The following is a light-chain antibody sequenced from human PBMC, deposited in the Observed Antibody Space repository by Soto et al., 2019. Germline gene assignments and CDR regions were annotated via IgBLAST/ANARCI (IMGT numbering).Light chain of an antibody. V-gene: IGKV3-15*01. CDR3: QQYNNWPPRYT. CDR2: GAS. CDR1: QSVSSN. J-gene: IGKJ2*01. Sequence: EIVMTQSPATLSVSPGERATLSCRASQSVSSNLAWYQQKPGQAPRLLIYGASTRATGIPARFSGSGSRKEFTLTISSLQSEDFAVYYCQQYNNWPPRYTVGQGTKLEIK.